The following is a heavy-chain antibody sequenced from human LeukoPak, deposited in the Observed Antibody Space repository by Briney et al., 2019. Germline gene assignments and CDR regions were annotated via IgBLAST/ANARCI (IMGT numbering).Heavy chain of an antibody. CDR2: INRGGST. V-gene: IGHV4-34*01. J-gene: IGHJ6*03. CDR1: GGSFSGYF. Sequence: SETLSLTCAVYGGSFSGYFWSWIRQPPGKGLEWIGEINRGGSTNYNPSLKSPVTISVDTSKSQFSLKLTSVTAADTAVYYCARERSYYYYYYMDVWGKGTTVTVSS. CDR3: ARERSYYYYYYMDV.